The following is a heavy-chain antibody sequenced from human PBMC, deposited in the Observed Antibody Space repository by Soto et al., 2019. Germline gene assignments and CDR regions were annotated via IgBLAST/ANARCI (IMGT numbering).Heavy chain of an antibody. V-gene: IGHV3-30-3*01. Sequence: GGSLRLSCAASGFTFSIYAMHWVRQAPGKGLEWVAVISYDGSNKYYADSVKGRFTISRDNSKNTLYLQMNSLRAEDTAVYYCARDGSRTGGPYFDYWGQGTLVTVSS. CDR3: ARDGSRTGGPYFDY. CDR1: GFTFSIYA. CDR2: ISYDGSNK. D-gene: IGHD3-10*01. J-gene: IGHJ4*02.